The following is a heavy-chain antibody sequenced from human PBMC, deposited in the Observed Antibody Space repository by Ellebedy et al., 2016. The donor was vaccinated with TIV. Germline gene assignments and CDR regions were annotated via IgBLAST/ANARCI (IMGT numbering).Heavy chain of an antibody. CDR3: AKDRNDKSPRSAFDI. Sequence: PGGSLRLSCVASGFTFSDYYMTWIRQAPGKGPEWVSYISYSGDLMYYADSVKGRFTTSRDNAGNSLYLQMNSLRAEDTAVYYCAKDRNDKSPRSAFDIWGQGTMVTVSS. D-gene: IGHD1-1*01. CDR1: GFTFSDYY. CDR2: ISYSGDLM. J-gene: IGHJ3*02. V-gene: IGHV3-11*01.